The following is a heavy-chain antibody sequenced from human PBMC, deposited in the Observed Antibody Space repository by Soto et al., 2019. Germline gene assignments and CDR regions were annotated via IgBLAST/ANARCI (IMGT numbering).Heavy chain of an antibody. CDR2: ITYIVDTT. CDR1: GFDFSTYA. Sequence: EVHLLESGGTLIQPGGSLRLSCAASGFDFSTYAMTWVRQAPGKGLEWVSGITYIVDTTSYADSVKGRFTISRDNFKNTVYLQLNSLRPDDTAIYYCAKDWPGTSSVTSDYWGQGTLVTVSS. D-gene: IGHD4-17*01. CDR3: AKDWPGTSSVTSDY. J-gene: IGHJ4*02. V-gene: IGHV3-23*01.